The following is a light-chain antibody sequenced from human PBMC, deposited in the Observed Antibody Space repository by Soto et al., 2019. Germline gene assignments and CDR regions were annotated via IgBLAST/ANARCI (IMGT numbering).Light chain of an antibody. J-gene: IGLJ1*01. Sequence: QSALTQPASVSGSPGQSITISCTGTSSDVGGYNYVSWYQQHPGKAPKLMIYEVSNRPSGVSNRFSGSKSGNTASLTISGLQAEDEADYYCSSYTSSSLPFRTGTKLTVL. V-gene: IGLV2-14*01. CDR3: SSYTSSSLP. CDR1: SSDVGGYNY. CDR2: EVS.